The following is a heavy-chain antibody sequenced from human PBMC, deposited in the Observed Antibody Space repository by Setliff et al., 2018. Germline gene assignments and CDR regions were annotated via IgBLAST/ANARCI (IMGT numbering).Heavy chain of an antibody. V-gene: IGHV1-18*01. J-gene: IGHJ4*02. CDR2: TSA. D-gene: IGHD2-2*01. Sequence: AASVKVSCKPSGYTFTNYGINWVRQAPGQGLEWMGWTSAYAQKFQGRVTMTTDTPTSTAYMELRSLRSDDTAVYFCARGPPDFVVVPAAAKFDYWGQGTLVTVSS. CDR1: GYTFTNYG. CDR3: ARGPPDFVVVPAAAKFDY.